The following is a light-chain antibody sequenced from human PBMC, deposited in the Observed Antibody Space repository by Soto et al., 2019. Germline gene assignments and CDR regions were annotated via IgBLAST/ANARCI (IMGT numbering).Light chain of an antibody. CDR1: IGDVGGYDY. Sequence: QSVLTQPPSASGSPGQSVTISCTGTIGDVGGYDYVSWYQQHPGKAPKLMIYEVTKRPLGVPDRFSGSKSGNTASLTVSGLQAEDEADYYCSSYAGSDHTYVFGTGTKVNVL. V-gene: IGLV2-8*01. J-gene: IGLJ1*01. CDR2: EVT. CDR3: SSYAGSDHTYV.